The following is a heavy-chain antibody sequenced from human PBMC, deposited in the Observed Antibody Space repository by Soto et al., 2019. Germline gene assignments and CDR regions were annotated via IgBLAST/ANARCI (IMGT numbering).Heavy chain of an antibody. Sequence: SQPLSLTCAISGDSVSSTSTAWSWIRQSPSRGLEWLGRTYYRSNWYTDYAVSVKSRITISPDTSKNQFSLQLNSVTPEDTAVYYCARGSYYSGWVWGQGTLVTVSS. J-gene: IGHJ4*02. V-gene: IGHV6-1*01. CDR1: GDSVSSTSTA. CDR3: ARGSYYSGWV. D-gene: IGHD6-19*01. CDR2: TYYRSNWYT.